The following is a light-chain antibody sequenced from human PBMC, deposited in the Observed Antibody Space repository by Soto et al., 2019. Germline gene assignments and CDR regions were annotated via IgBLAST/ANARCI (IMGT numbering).Light chain of an antibody. CDR3: QQYKSYPWT. Sequence: DIQMTRSPSTLSASVGDRVTITCRASQSIGTWFAWYQQKPGKAPKLLIYKASNLESGVPSRFSGSGSGTEFTLTISSLQPDDSATYFCQQYKSYPWTFGQGTKVDIK. V-gene: IGKV1-5*03. CDR2: KAS. J-gene: IGKJ1*01. CDR1: QSIGTW.